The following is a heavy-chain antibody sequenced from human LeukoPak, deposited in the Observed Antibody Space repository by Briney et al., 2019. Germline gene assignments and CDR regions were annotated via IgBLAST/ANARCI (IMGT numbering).Heavy chain of an antibody. D-gene: IGHD3-10*01. CDR2: IYHSGST. CDR1: GYSISSGYY. J-gene: IGHJ5*02. V-gene: IGHV4-38-2*02. CDR3: ARDGYYGSGSYSP. Sequence: SETLSLTCAVSGYSISSGYYWGWIRQPPGKGLEWIGSIYHSGSTYYNPSLKSRVTISVDTSKNQFSLKLSSVTAADTAVYYCARDGYYGSGSYSPWGQGTLVTVSS.